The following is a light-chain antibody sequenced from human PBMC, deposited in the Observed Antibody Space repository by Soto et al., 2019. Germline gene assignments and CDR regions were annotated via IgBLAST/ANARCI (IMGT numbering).Light chain of an antibody. CDR1: QGISNS. Sequence: DVQLTQSPSFMSLSAGDRVTITCRASQGISNSLAWYQQKPGKAPKLLIYSASTLQSGVPSRFSGGFSGTEFTLTISSLQPEDFATYYCQQLYRYPITFGQRTRLEIK. J-gene: IGKJ5*01. V-gene: IGKV1-9*01. CDR2: SAS. CDR3: QQLYRYPIT.